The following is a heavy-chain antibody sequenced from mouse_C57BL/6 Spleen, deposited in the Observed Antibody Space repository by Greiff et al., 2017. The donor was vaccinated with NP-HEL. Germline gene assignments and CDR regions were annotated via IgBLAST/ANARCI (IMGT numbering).Heavy chain of an antibody. J-gene: IGHJ1*03. D-gene: IGHD2-10*01. V-gene: IGHV1-50*01. Sequence: VQLQQPGAELVKPGASVKLSCKASGYTFTSYWMQWVKQRPGQGLEWIGEIDPSDSYTNYNQKFKGKATLTVDTSSSTAYMQLSSLTSEDSAVYYCARSSYGNYVGFDVWGTGTTVTVSS. CDR2: IDPSDSYT. CDR3: ARSSYGNYVGFDV. CDR1: GYTFTSYW.